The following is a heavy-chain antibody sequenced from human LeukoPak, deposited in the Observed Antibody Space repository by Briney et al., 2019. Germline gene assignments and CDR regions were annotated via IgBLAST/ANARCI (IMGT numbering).Heavy chain of an antibody. D-gene: IGHD2-2*01. CDR2: ISSSGSTI. CDR1: GFTFSDYY. Sequence: GGSLRLSCAASGFTFSDYYMSWIRQAPGKGLEWVSYISSSGSTIYYADSVKGRFTISRDNAKNSLYLQMNSLRAEDTAVYYCAKDRNIVVVPAAWDIDAFDIWGQGTMVTVSS. J-gene: IGHJ3*02. CDR3: AKDRNIVVVPAAWDIDAFDI. V-gene: IGHV3-11*01.